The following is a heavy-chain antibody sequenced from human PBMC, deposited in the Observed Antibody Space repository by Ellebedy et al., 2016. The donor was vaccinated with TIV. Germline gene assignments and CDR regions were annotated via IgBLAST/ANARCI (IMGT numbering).Heavy chain of an antibody. CDR1: GGSISSGDYY. D-gene: IGHD3-3*01. J-gene: IGHJ6*02. Sequence: SETLSLXXTVSGGSISSGDYYWSWIRQPPGKGLEWIGYIYYSGSTYYNPSLKSRVTISVDTSKNQFSLKLSSVTAADTAVYYCARAPGLEWLLYPGYYYYGMDGWGQGTTVTVSS. CDR3: ARAPGLEWLLYPGYYYYGMDG. CDR2: IYYSGST. V-gene: IGHV4-30-4*01.